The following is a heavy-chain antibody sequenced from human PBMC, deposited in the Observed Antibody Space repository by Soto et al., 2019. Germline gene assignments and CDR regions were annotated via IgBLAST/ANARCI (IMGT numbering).Heavy chain of an antibody. Sequence: GASVKVSCKASGYTFTNYYINWVRQATVQGLEWMGWMNPSNGNTGYSQKFQGRVTMTRDTSISAAYMELSSLTSADTAVYYCARFVRHQLPTIDYWGQGALVTVSS. CDR3: ARFVRHQLPTIDY. CDR1: GYTFTNYY. D-gene: IGHD1-26*01. V-gene: IGHV1-8*01. J-gene: IGHJ4*02. CDR2: MNPSNGNT.